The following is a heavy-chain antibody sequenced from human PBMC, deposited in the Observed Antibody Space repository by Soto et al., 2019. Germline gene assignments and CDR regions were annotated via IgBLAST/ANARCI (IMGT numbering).Heavy chain of an antibody. Sequence: QAGGSLRLSCEASGFVFTNFWMHWVRHVPGKGLVWVARIDTSGHSTNYAESVKGRFTISRDNAKNTVSLQMNSPRVEDTGVYYCAKDSWYFDLWSQGSQVTV. CDR1: GFVFTNFW. CDR3: AKDSWYFDL. D-gene: IGHD6-13*01. V-gene: IGHV3-74*01. CDR2: IDTSGHST. J-gene: IGHJ4*02.